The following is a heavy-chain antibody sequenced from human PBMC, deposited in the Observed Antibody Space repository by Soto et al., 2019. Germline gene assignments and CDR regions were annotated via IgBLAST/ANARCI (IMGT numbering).Heavy chain of an antibody. Sequence: PSETLSLTCTVSDGCISSDYWYWSRLGAGKGLDWIGRVSTNGATKYNPSLECLVTMSMDTSKNQYTLKLTYFTAADTATYARARADYGIISGSYAMDVWGQGTTVTVSS. CDR2: VSTNGAT. V-gene: IGHV4-4*07. CDR1: DGCISSDY. CDR3: ARADYGIISGSYAMDV. J-gene: IGHJ6*02. D-gene: IGHD3-16*01.